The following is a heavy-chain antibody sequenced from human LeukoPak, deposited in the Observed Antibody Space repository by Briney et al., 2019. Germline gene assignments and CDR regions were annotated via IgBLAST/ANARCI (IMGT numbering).Heavy chain of an antibody. CDR2: ISGSGGST. Sequence: AGGSLRLSCAASGFTFSSYAMSWVRQAPGKGLEWVSGISGSGGSTYYADPVKGRFTISRDNSKNTLYLQMNSLRAEDTAVYYCAKMPVSYSSGWSNFDYWGQGNLVTVSS. CDR1: GFTFSSYA. CDR3: AKMPVSYSSGWSNFDY. V-gene: IGHV3-23*01. D-gene: IGHD6-25*01. J-gene: IGHJ4*02.